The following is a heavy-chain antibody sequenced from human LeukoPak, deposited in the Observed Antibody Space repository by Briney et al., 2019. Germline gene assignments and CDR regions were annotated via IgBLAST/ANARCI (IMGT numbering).Heavy chain of an antibody. J-gene: IGHJ6*02. Sequence: ASVNVSCKASGYTFTSYGISWVRQAPGQGLEWMGWISAYNGNTNYAQKLQGRVTMTTDTATSTAYMELRSLRSDDTAVYYCAREGPELMTTYYYYGMDVWGQGTTVTVS. V-gene: IGHV1-18*01. CDR2: ISAYNGNT. CDR1: GYTFTSYG. CDR3: AREGPELMTTYYYYGMDV. D-gene: IGHD4-11*01.